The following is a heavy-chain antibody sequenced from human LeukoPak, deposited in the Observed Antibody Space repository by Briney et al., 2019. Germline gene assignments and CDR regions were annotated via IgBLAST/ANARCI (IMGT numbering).Heavy chain of an antibody. V-gene: IGHV5-51*01. CDR1: GYSFTSYW. CDR3: ARQSRFYSRSSVGWFDP. CDR2: IYPGDSDT. D-gene: IGHD6-6*01. Sequence: GESLKISFKGSGYSFTSYWIGWVRQMPGKGLEWMGIIYPGDSDTRYSPSFQGQVTISADKSISTAYLQWSSLKASDTAMYYCARQSRFYSRSSVGWFDPWGQGTLVTVSS. J-gene: IGHJ5*02.